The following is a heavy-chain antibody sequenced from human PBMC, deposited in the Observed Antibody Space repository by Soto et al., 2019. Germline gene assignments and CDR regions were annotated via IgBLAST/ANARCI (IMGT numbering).Heavy chain of an antibody. J-gene: IGHJ2*01. CDR3: AKIGGIAQWYFDF. CDR2: ISKSGDQT. D-gene: IGHD2-21*01. V-gene: IGHV3-23*01. Sequence: GGSLRLSCAASGFTFSSHGMRWVRQTPGKGPAWVSSISKSGDQTFYADSVQCRFTISRDNPKNTLYLQLSTLRAEDTAVYYCAKIGGIAQWYFDFWGRGTLVTVSS. CDR1: GFTFSSHG.